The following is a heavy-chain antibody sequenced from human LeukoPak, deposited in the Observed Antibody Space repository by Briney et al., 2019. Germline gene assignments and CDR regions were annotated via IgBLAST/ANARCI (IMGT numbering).Heavy chain of an antibody. Sequence: PGRSLRLSCAASGFTFSSYGMHWVRQAPGKGLEWVAVISYDGSNKYYADSVKGRFTISRDNSKNTLYLQMNSLRAEDTAVYYCAKEPAPLSSSWWENWFDPWGQGTLVTVSS. J-gene: IGHJ5*02. CDR1: GFTFSSYG. D-gene: IGHD6-13*01. CDR3: AKEPAPLSSSWWENWFDP. CDR2: ISYDGSNK. V-gene: IGHV3-30*18.